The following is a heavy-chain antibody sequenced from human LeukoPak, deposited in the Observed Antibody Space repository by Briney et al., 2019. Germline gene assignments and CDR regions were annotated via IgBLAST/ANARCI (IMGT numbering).Heavy chain of an antibody. J-gene: IGHJ4*02. CDR3: AKDPRYLVKYFDY. CDR1: GFRFSAYG. D-gene: IGHD4-23*01. Sequence: GGTLRLSCDASGFRFSAYGMSWVRQAPGQGLEWVSGLSANGSVTFYARSVRGRFTISRDNSKNTLYLQMNSLRAEDTAVYYCAKDPRYLVKYFDYWGQGTLVTVSS. CDR2: LSANGSVT. V-gene: IGHV3-23*01.